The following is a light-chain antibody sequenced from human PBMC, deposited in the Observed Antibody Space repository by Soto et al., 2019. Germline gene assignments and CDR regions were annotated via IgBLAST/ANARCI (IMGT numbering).Light chain of an antibody. CDR2: KAS. J-gene: IGKJ4*01. V-gene: IGKV1-5*03. CDR3: QQYNSYSSLT. CDR1: QSISSW. Sequence: DIHMTQSPSTLSASLGDRVTITSRPSQSISSWLAWYQQKPGKAPKLLIYKASSLESGVPSRFSGSGSGTEFTLTISSLQPDDFATYYCQQYNSYSSLTFGGGTKVDIK.